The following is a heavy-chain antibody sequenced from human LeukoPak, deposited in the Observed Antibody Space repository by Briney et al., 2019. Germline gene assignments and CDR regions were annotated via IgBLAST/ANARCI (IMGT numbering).Heavy chain of an antibody. J-gene: IGHJ4*02. Sequence: EASVKVSCKVSGYTLTELSMHWVRQAPGKGLEWMGGFDPEDGDTMYAQKFQGRVTMTEDTSTGTAYMELSSLRSEDTAVYYCATGVKRRWLPFDYWGQGTLVTVSS. CDR3: ATGVKRRWLPFDY. D-gene: IGHD4-23*01. V-gene: IGHV1-24*01. CDR1: GYTLTELS. CDR2: FDPEDGDT.